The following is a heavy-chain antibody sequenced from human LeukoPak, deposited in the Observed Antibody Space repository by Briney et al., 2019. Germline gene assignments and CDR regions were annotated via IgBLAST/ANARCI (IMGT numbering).Heavy chain of an antibody. V-gene: IGHV4-34*01. CDR3: AREGTYSYGPTYYFDY. D-gene: IGHD5-18*01. CDR1: GVSFSGYY. J-gene: IGHJ4*02. CDR2: INHSGST. Sequence: SETLSLTCAVYGVSFSGYYWSWIRQPPGKGLEWIGEINHSGSTNYNPSLKSRVTISVDTSKNQFSLKLSSVTAADTAVYYCAREGTYSYGPTYYFDYWGQGTLVTVSS.